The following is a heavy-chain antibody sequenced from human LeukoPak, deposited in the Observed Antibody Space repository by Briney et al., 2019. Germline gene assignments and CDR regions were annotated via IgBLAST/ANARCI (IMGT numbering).Heavy chain of an antibody. V-gene: IGHV3-23*01. CDR2: ISGSGGST. Sequence: PGGSLRLSCAASGLTFSSYAMSWVRQAPGKGLEWVSAISGSGGSTYYADSVKGRFTISRDNSKNTLYLRMNSLRAEDTAVYYCAKDLGVDVLLWFRELEDDAFDIWGQGTMVTVSS. D-gene: IGHD3-10*01. J-gene: IGHJ3*02. CDR3: AKDLGVDVLLWFRELEDDAFDI. CDR1: GLTFSSYA.